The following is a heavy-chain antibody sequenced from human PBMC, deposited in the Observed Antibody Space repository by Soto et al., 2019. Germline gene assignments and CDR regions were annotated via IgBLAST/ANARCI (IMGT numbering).Heavy chain of an antibody. CDR3: AILWQQLAPNNWFDP. J-gene: IGHJ5*02. V-gene: IGHV1-8*01. Sequence: QVQLVQSGAEVKKPGASVKVSCKASGYTFTSYDINWVRQPPGQGFEWMGWMNPKSGNTGYAQKFQGRGTMTRNTSISTAYMELSSLRSEDTAVYYCAILWQQLAPNNWFDPWGQGTLVTVSS. CDR1: GYTFTSYD. CDR2: MNPKSGNT. D-gene: IGHD6-13*01.